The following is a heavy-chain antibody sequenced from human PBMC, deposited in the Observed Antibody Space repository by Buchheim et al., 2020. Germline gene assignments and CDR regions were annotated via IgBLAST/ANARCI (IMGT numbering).Heavy chain of an antibody. Sequence: EVQLVESGGGLVQPGGSLRLSCAASGFTFSTYNMNWVRQAPGKGLEWVSYITTSSSTIYYADSVKGRFTLSRDNATNSFYLQMNSLRAEDTAVYYCARIHDYYYGMDVWGQGTT. V-gene: IGHV3-48*01. CDR3: ARIHDYYYGMDV. CDR2: ITTSSSTI. J-gene: IGHJ6*02. CDR1: GFTFSTYN.